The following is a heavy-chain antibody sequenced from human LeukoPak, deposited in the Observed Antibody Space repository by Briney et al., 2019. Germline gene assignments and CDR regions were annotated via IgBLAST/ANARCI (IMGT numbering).Heavy chain of an antibody. CDR3: ARGKLGMEAFDI. J-gene: IGHJ3*02. V-gene: IGHV4-59*01. CDR1: GGSISSYY. Sequence: SETLSLTCTVSGGSISSYYWSWIRQPPGKGLEWIGYIYYSGGTNYNPSLKSRVTISVDTSKNQFSLKLSSVTAADTAVYYCARGKLGMEAFDIWGQGTMVTVSS. CDR2: IYYSGGT. D-gene: IGHD7-27*01.